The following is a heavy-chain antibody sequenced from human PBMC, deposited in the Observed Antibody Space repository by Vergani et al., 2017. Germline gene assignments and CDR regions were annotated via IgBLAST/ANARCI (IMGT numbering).Heavy chain of an antibody. CDR1: GGTFSSSA. Sequence: QVQLVQSGAEVKKPGSSVKVSCKASGGTFSSSAISWVRQAPGQGLEWMGRIIPILGIANYSQKFQGRVTITADKSTSTAYMELSSLRSEDTAVYYCASAASMVRGVIVYWGQGTLVTVSS. V-gene: IGHV1-69*04. J-gene: IGHJ4*02. CDR2: IIPILGIA. CDR3: ASAASMVRGVIVY. D-gene: IGHD3-10*01.